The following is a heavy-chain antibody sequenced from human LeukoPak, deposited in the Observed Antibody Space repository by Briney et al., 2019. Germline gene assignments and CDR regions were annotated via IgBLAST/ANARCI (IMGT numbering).Heavy chain of an antibody. CDR2: INWDGTNT. Sequence: GGFLRLSCLASGFTFDNSAMHWVRHAPGKGLEWVSLINWDGTNTLYANSVRGRFTISRDNNINSLYLHMNNLRLEDSAVYYCAKDGGVSGLNWFDSWGQGTLVTVSS. CDR1: GFTFDNSA. D-gene: IGHD3-16*01. J-gene: IGHJ5*01. V-gene: IGHV3-43D*04. CDR3: AKDGGVSGLNWFDS.